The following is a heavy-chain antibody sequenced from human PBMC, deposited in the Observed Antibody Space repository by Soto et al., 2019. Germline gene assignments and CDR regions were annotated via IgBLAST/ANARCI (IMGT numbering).Heavy chain of an antibody. CDR1: GFTFSSYG. CDR2: ISYDGSNK. Sequence: GGSLRLSCAASGFTFSSYGMHWVRQAPGKGLEWVAVISYDGSNKYYADSVKGRFTISRDNPKNTLYLQMNSLRAEDTAVYYCAKDQGRWNYGAFDIWGQGTMVTVSS. V-gene: IGHV3-30*18. J-gene: IGHJ3*02. CDR3: AKDQGRWNYGAFDI. D-gene: IGHD1-7*01.